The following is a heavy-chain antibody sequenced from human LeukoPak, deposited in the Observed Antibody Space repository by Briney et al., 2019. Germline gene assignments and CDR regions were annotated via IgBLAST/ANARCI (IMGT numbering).Heavy chain of an antibody. CDR1: GFTFSGYW. J-gene: IGHJ5*02. V-gene: IGHV3-7*01. CDR2: IKQDGNEK. Sequence: PGGSLRLSCAASGFTFSGYWMSWVRQAPGRGLEWVAIIKQDGNEKYYVDSVRGRFNISRDNSRNTLYLQMNSLRTEDTAVYFCARDIVVVVAASPQFDPWGQGTLVTVSS. D-gene: IGHD2-15*01. CDR3: ARDIVVVVAASPQFDP.